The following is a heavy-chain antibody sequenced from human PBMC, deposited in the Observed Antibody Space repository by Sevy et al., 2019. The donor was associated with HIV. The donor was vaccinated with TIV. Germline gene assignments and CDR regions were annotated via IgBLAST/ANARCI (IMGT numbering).Heavy chain of an antibody. CDR3: ARIHDSSGYFDY. D-gene: IGHD3-22*01. Sequence: SGPTLVKPTQTLTLTCTFSGFSLSTSGMCVSRNRQPPGKAVEWLAIIDWDDDKYYITSLKTRLTISKDTSKNQVVLTMTNMDAVDTATYDCARIHDSSGYFDYWGQGTLVTVSS. J-gene: IGHJ4*02. V-gene: IGHV2-70*01. CDR2: IDWDDDK. CDR1: GFSLSTSGMC.